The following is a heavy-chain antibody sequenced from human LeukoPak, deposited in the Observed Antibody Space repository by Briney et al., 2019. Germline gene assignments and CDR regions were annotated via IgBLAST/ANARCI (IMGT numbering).Heavy chain of an antibody. CDR3: ARTVTTSSYYFDY. J-gene: IGHJ4*02. D-gene: IGHD4-17*01. CDR2: ISGYDGNT. CDR1: GYTFTTYG. V-gene: IGHV1-18*01. Sequence: GASVKVSCKASGYTFTTYGVSWVRQAPGQELEWTGGISGYDGNTNYAQKLRGRVTMTTDTPTSTAYMDLRSLRSDDTALYYCARTVTTSSYYFDYWGQGTLVTVSS.